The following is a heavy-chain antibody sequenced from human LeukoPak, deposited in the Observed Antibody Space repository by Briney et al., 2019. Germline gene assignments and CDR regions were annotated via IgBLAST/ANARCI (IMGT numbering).Heavy chain of an antibody. D-gene: IGHD3-22*01. CDR1: GFTFSSYA. CDR3: AKDLVEYDSSGYYSY. V-gene: IGHV3-23*01. J-gene: IGHJ4*02. CDR2: ISGSGGST. Sequence: GGSLRLSCAASGFTFSSYAMSWVRQAPGKGLEWVSAISGSGGSTYYADSVKGRFTISRGNSKNTLYLQMNSLGAEDTAVYYCAKDLVEYDSSGYYSYWGQGTLVTVSS.